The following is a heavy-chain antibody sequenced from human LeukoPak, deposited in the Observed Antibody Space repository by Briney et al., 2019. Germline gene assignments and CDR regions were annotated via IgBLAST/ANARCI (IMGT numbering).Heavy chain of an antibody. J-gene: IGHJ4*02. CDR3: GREAGYSSSWYYFDY. V-gene: IGHV3-7*01. D-gene: IGHD6-13*01. CDR1: GFTFSDYW. Sequence: PGGSLRLSCGVSGFTFSDYWMNWVRQAPGKGLEWVASIKQDGSEKSYVDSVKGRFTISRDNAKNSLYLQMSSLRAEDTAVYYCGREAGYSSSWYYFDYWGQGTLVTVSS. CDR2: IKQDGSEK.